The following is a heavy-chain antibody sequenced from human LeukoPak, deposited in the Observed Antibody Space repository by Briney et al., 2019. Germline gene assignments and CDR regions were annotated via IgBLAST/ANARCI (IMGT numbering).Heavy chain of an antibody. CDR2: INPNSGGT. Sequence: ASVKVSCKASGYTFTGYYMHWVRQAPGQGLEWMGWINPNSGGTNYAQKFQGRVTMTRDTSISTAYMELSRLRSDDTAVYYCARGGDDYTNYGNWFDSWGQGTQVTVSS. V-gene: IGHV1-2*02. D-gene: IGHD4-4*01. CDR3: ARGGDDYTNYGNWFDS. J-gene: IGHJ5*01. CDR1: GYTFTGYY.